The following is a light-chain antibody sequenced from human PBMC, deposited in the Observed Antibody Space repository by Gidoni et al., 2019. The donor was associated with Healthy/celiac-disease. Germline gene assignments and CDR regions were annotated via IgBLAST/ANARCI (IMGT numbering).Light chain of an antibody. CDR3: QQRSNWPWT. CDR1: QSVSSY. J-gene: IGKJ1*01. Sequence: EIVLTQSPGTLSLSPGERATLSCRASQSVSSYLAWYQQKRGQAPRLLIYDASNRATGIPARFSGSGSGIDFTLTISSLEPEDFAVYYCQQRSNWPWTFGQGTKVEIK. CDR2: DAS. V-gene: IGKV3-11*01.